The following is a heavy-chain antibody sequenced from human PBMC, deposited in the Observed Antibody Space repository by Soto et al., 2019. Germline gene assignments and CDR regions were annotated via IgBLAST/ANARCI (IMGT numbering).Heavy chain of an antibody. CDR3: AKTLRGDPYDHFDY. Sequence: GGSLRLSCAASGFTFSNYAMSWVRQAPGKGLEWVSSISGSGSSGTFYADSVKGRFTISRDNSKNTLFLQMNSLRAGDTAVFYCAKTLRGDPYDHFDYWGQGTQVTVYS. CDR2: ISGSGSSGT. CDR1: GFTFSNYA. D-gene: IGHD4-17*01. V-gene: IGHV3-23*01. J-gene: IGHJ4*02.